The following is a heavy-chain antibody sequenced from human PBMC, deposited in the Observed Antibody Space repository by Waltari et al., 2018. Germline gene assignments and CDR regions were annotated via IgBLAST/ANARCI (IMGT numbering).Heavy chain of an antibody. J-gene: IGHJ4*02. V-gene: IGHV3-53*01. CDR2: IYRGGST. Sequence: EVQLVESGGGLIQPGGSLRLSCAASGLNVSSNYMSWVRQVPWKGLEWVSVIYRGGSTYYADPVKGRFTISRDSSKNTLYLQMNSLRAEDTAVYYCARGRGDFWSGYYLDYWGQGTLVTVSS. CDR1: GLNVSSNY. CDR3: ARGRGDFWSGYYLDY. D-gene: IGHD3-3*01.